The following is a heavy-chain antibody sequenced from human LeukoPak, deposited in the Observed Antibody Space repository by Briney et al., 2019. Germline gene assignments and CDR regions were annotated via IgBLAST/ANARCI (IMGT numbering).Heavy chain of an antibody. CDR2: TYYSGST. CDR3: ARLRWFGESDY. D-gene: IGHD3-10*01. J-gene: IGHJ4*02. Sequence: SETLSLTCTVSGGSISSSSYYWGWIRQPPGKGLEWIGSTYYSGSTYYNPSLKSRVTISVDTSKNQFSLKLSSVTAADTAVYYCARLRWFGESDYWGQGTLVTVSS. V-gene: IGHV4-39*01. CDR1: GGSISSSSYY.